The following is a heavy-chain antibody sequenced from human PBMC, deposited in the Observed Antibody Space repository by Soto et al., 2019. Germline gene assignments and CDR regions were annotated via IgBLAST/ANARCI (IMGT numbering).Heavy chain of an antibody. Sequence: GESLKISCKGSGYTFTSHWIAWVRQMPGKGLEWMGIIYADNSDTKYSPSFQGQVTISADKSISTAYLQWSSLKASDTAMYYCAALFYYASKGGFDHWGQGTRVTVSS. CDR3: AALFYYASKGGFDH. J-gene: IGHJ4*02. CDR2: IYADNSDT. D-gene: IGHD3-22*01. V-gene: IGHV5-51*01. CDR1: GYTFTSHW.